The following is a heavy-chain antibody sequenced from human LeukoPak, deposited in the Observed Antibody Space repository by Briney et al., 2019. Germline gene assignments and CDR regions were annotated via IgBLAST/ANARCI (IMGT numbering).Heavy chain of an antibody. J-gene: IGHJ5*02. D-gene: IGHD2-15*01. V-gene: IGHV4-39*01. CDR3: ARGGAMRYCSGGSCRPFDP. CDR1: GGSISSSSYY. CDR2: IYYSGST. Sequence: SETLSLTCTVSGGSISSSSYYWGWIRQPPGKGLEWIGSIYYSGSTYYNPSLTSRVTISVDTSKNQFSLKLSSVTAADTAVYYCARGGAMRYCSGGSCRPFDPWGQGTLVTVSS.